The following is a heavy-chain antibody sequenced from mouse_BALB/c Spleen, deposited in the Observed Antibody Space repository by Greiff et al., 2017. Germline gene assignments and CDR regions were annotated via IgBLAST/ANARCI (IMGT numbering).Heavy chain of an antibody. CDR3: APLYYDYDGVFAY. Sequence: VQGVESGPGLVAPSQSLSITCTVSGFSLTSYGVHWVRQPPGKGLEWLGVIWAGGSTNYNSALMSRLSISKDNSKSQVFLKMNSLQTDDTAMYYCAPLYYDYDGVFAYWGQGTLVTVSA. CDR2: IWAGGST. D-gene: IGHD2-4*01. J-gene: IGHJ3*01. CDR1: GFSLTSYG. V-gene: IGHV2-9*02.